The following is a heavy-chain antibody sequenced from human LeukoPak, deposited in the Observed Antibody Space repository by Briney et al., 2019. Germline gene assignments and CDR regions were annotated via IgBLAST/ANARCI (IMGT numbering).Heavy chain of an antibody. Sequence: GGSLRLSCAASGFTFSSYEMHWVRQPPGKGLEWVSYISSSDSTIYYADSVKGRFTISRDNAKSSLYLQMNSLRAEDTAVYYCARDPYSGSYGADYYYYMDVWGKGTTVTISS. J-gene: IGHJ6*03. CDR3: ARDPYSGSYGADYYYYMDV. CDR2: ISSSDSTI. D-gene: IGHD1-26*01. V-gene: IGHV3-48*03. CDR1: GFTFSSYE.